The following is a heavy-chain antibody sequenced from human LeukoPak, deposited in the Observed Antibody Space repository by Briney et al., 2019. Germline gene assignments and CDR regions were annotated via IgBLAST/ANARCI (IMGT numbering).Heavy chain of an antibody. CDR3: ARRSWSTTIDY. CDR1: GFTFSDYW. D-gene: IGHD6-13*01. CDR2: ISGSGSTI. Sequence: GGSLRLSCAASGFTFSDYWMNWIRQAPGKGLEWVSYISGSGSTIYYADSVKGRFTISRDNAKNSLYLQMNSLRAEDTAVYYCARRSWSTTIDYWGQGSLVTVSS. V-gene: IGHV3-11*01. J-gene: IGHJ4*02.